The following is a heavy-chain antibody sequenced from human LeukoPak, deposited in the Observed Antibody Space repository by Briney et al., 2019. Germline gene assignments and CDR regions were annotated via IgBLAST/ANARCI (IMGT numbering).Heavy chain of an antibody. J-gene: IGHJ4*02. V-gene: IGHV1-24*01. D-gene: IGHD3-22*01. CDR2: YDPEDGKR. Sequence: ASVKVSCKVSGRTLNQVAIHWVRQAPGKGPEWMGGYDPEDGKRIYAQKFQDRVTMTADTSTETAYMELSSLRTDDAAVYFCVSMQQDFFDSRGPFDFWGQGSLITVPS. CDR3: VSMQQDFFDSRGPFDF. CDR1: GRTLNQVA.